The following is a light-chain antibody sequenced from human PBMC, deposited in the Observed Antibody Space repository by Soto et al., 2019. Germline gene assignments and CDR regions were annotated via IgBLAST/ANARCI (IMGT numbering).Light chain of an antibody. CDR2: AAS. CDR3: QQSYSTPST. CDR1: QSISSY. V-gene: IGKV1-39*01. Sequence: DIQMTQSPSSLSASVGDRVTITCRASQSISSYLNWYQQKPGKAPKLLIYAASSFQSGVPSRFSGSGSGTDFTLTISSLQPEDFATYYCQQSYSTPSTFGQGTRLEIK. J-gene: IGKJ5*01.